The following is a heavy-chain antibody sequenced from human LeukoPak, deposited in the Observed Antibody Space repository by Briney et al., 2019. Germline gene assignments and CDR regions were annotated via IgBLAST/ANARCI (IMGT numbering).Heavy chain of an antibody. CDR2: INRDGSIT. V-gene: IGHV3-74*01. Sequence: GGSLRLSCVASGFTLSNYWMHWVRQAPGKGLAWVSRINRDGSITNYADSVRGRFTISRDNARNTLDLQMNSPRPEDTAVYYCVRDPFLSGDYWGLGTLVTVSS. J-gene: IGHJ4*02. CDR1: GFTLSNYW. D-gene: IGHD3-3*01. CDR3: VRDPFLSGDY.